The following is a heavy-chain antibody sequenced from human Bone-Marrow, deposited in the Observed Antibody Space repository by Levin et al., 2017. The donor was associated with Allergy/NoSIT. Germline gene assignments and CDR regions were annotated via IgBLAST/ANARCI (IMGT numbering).Heavy chain of an antibody. D-gene: IGHD5-24*01. CDR2: INSDGSST. J-gene: IGHJ6*02. CDR3: ARGKGKRYLLGFNYGMDG. Sequence: GESLKISCAASGFTFSSYWMHWVRQAPGKGLVWVSRINSDGSSTSYADSVKGRFTISRDNAKNTLYLQMNSLRAEDTAVYYCARGKGKRYLLGFNYGMDGWGQGTTVTVSS. CDR1: GFTFSSYW. V-gene: IGHV3-74*01.